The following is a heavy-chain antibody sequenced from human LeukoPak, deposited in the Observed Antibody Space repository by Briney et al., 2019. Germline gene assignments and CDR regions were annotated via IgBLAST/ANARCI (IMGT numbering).Heavy chain of an antibody. CDR1: GGSFSGYY. Sequence: SETLSLTCAVYGGSFSGYYWSWIRQPPGKGLEWSGEINHSVSTNYNPSLKSRVTISVDTSKNQFSLTLSSVTAADTAVYYCASITMVRGVIIHPTWFDPWGQGTLVTVSS. D-gene: IGHD3-10*01. V-gene: IGHV4-34*01. J-gene: IGHJ5*02. CDR3: ASITMVRGVIIHPTWFDP. CDR2: INHSVST.